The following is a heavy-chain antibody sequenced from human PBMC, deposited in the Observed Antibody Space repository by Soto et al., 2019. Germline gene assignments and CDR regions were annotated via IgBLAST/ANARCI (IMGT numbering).Heavy chain of an antibody. V-gene: IGHV5-51*01. CDR1: GYSFTNYW. CDR3: ARRAGGNTGWYYYYGMDV. CDR2: IYPGDSDT. Sequence: PGESLKISCKGSGYSFTNYWIAWVRQMPGKGLEWMGSIYPGDSDTRYSPSFQGQVTISADKSISTAYLQWSSLEASDTAMYYCARRAGGNTGWYYYYGMDVWGQGTTVTVSS. D-gene: IGHD1-26*01. J-gene: IGHJ6*02.